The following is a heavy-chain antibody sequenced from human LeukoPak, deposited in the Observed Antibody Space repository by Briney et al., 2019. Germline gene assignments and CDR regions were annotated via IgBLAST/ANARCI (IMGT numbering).Heavy chain of an antibody. Sequence: ASVKVSCKASGYTFTSYAMHWVRQAPGQRLEWMGWINAGNGNTKYSQKFQGRVTITRDTSASTAYMELSSLRSEDTAVHYCARDIESYSGYANNFDYWGQGTLVTVSS. CDR1: GYTFTSYA. V-gene: IGHV1-3*01. J-gene: IGHJ4*02. D-gene: IGHD5-12*01. CDR3: ARDIESYSGYANNFDY. CDR2: INAGNGNT.